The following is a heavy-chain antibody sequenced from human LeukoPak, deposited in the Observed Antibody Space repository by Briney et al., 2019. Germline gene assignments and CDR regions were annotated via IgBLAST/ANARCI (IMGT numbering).Heavy chain of an antibody. CDR3: ARDGSLRRFDP. D-gene: IGHD3-10*01. Sequence: PSETLSLTCTVSGGSMNNDYFTWIRQPAGKGLEWIGRISTSGSTNYNPSLKSRVTISVETSKNQFSLKLNSVTAADTAVYNCARDGSLRRFDPWGQGTLVTVSS. V-gene: IGHV4-4*07. J-gene: IGHJ5*02. CDR1: GGSMNNDY. CDR2: ISTSGST.